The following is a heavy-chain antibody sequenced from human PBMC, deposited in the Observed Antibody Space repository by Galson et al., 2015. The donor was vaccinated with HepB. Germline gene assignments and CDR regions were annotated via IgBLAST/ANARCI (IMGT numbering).Heavy chain of an antibody. J-gene: IGHJ4*02. Sequence: RLSCAASGFTFSDYYMSWIRQAPGKGLEWLSYISSSTTYTNYAASVKGRLTISRDNAKNSLFLQINSLRAEDTAVYYCARVADADYGDHSHFDYWGQGTLVTVSS. D-gene: IGHD4-17*01. CDR1: GFTFSDYY. CDR3: ARVADADYGDHSHFDY. CDR2: ISSSTTYT. V-gene: IGHV3-11*06.